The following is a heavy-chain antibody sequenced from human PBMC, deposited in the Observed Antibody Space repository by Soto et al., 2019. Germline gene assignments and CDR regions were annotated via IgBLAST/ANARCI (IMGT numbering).Heavy chain of an antibody. CDR1: GFTFSSYA. CDR3: AKDLLGYCSGGSCYPTVFDP. V-gene: IGHV3-23*01. CDR2: ISGSGGST. D-gene: IGHD2-15*01. J-gene: IGHJ5*02. Sequence: GGSLRLSCAASGFTFSSYAMSWVRQAPGKGLEWVSAISGSGGSTYYADSVKGRFTISRDNSKNTLYLQMNSLRAEDTAVYYCAKDLLGYCSGGSCYPTVFDPWGQGTLVTVSS.